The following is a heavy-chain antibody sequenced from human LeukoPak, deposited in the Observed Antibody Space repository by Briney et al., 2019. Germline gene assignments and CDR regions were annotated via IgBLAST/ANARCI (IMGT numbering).Heavy chain of an antibody. J-gene: IGHJ2*01. Sequence: SETLSLTCLVSGGSISSYYWSWIRQPPGKGLEWIGYIYYSGSTYYNPSLKSRVTISVDTSKNQFSLKLSSVTAADTAVYYCAAGTLRRYFDLWGRGTLVTVSS. V-gene: IGHV4-59*06. CDR2: IYYSGST. CDR3: AAGTLRRYFDL. CDR1: GGSISSYY. D-gene: IGHD6-13*01.